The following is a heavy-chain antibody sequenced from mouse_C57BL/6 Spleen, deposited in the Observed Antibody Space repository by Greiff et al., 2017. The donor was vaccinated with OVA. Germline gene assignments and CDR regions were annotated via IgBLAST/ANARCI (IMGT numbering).Heavy chain of an antibody. CDR2: ISDGGSYT. Sequence: EVNVVESGGGLVKPGGSLKLSCAASGFTFSSYAMSWVRQTPEKRLEWVATISDGGSYTYYPDNVKGRFTISRDNAKNNLYLQMSHLKSEDTAMYYCARDNSNYEYFDVWGTGTTVTVSS. D-gene: IGHD2-5*01. CDR3: ARDNSNYEYFDV. V-gene: IGHV5-4*01. CDR1: GFTFSSYA. J-gene: IGHJ1*03.